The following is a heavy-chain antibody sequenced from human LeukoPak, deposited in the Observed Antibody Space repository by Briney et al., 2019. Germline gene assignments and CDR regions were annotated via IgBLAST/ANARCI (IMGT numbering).Heavy chain of an antibody. D-gene: IGHD3-22*01. V-gene: IGHV3-21*01. Sequence: PGGSLRLSCAASGFTFSSYSMNWVRQAPGKGLEWVSSISSSSSYIYYADSVKGRFTISRDNAKNSLYLQMNSLRAEDTAVYYCARERDPYYYDSIGSYWFDPWGQGTLVTVSS. CDR3: ARERDPYYYDSIGSYWFDP. CDR2: ISSSSSYI. CDR1: GFTFSSYS. J-gene: IGHJ5*02.